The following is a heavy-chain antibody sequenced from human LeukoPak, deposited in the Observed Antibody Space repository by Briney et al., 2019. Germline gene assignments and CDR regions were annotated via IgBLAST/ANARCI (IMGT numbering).Heavy chain of an antibody. D-gene: IGHD3-10*01. CDR3: ARRTMVHYYYYGMDV. CDR1: GGSISSGGYS. V-gene: IGHV4-30-2*01. Sequence: SETLSLTCAVSGGSISSGGYSWSWIRQPPGKGLEWIGYIYHSGSTYYNPSLKSRVTISVDTSKNQFSLKLSSVTAADTAVYYCARRTMVHYYYYGMDVWGQGTTVTVSS. CDR2: IYHSGST. J-gene: IGHJ6*02.